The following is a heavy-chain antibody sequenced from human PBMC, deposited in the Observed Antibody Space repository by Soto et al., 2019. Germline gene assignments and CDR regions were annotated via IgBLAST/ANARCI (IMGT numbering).Heavy chain of an antibody. V-gene: IGHV4-39*01. CDR2: VYSNGHT. CDR3: VSLTNGWPGES. CDR1: GDSISNKNCH. D-gene: IGHD2-8*01. Sequence: QLQLQESGPGLVKPSETLSLTCTVSGDSISNKNCHWGWTRQPPGKGLEWIGPVYSNGHTYYNPSLKSPLAMAGDSSKNQCSLSLISVTAADTAVYFFVSLTNGWPGESRGQGTLVTVSS. J-gene: IGHJ4*02.